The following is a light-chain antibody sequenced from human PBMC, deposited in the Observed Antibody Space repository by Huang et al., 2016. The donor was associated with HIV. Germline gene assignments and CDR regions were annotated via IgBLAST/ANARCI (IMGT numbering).Light chain of an antibody. J-gene: IGKJ4*01. CDR3: QQYYSTPPT. CDR1: QSVLYSSNNKNY. V-gene: IGKV4-1*01. CDR2: WAS. Sequence: DIVMTQSPDSLAVSLGERATINCKSSQSVLYSSNNKNYLAWYQQKPGQPPKLLMYWASTRESGVPDRVSGSGSGTDFTLTISSLQAEDVAVYYCQQYYSTPPTFGGGTKVEIK.